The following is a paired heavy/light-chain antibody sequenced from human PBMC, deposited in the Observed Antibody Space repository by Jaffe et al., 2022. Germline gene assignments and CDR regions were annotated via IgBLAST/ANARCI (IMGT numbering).Light chain of an antibody. J-gene: IGLJ1*01. CDR3: CSYAGSYTFGYV. CDR2: DVS. Sequence: QSALTQPRSVSGSPGQSVTISCTGTSSDVGGYNYVSWYQQHPGKAPKLMIYDVSKRPSGVPDRFSGSKSGNTASLTISGLQAEDEADYYCCSYAGSYTFGYVFGTGTKVTVL. CDR1: SSDVGGYNY. V-gene: IGLV2-11*01.
Heavy chain of an antibody. Sequence: QVQLVESGGGVVQPGGSLRLSCAASGFTFSSYGMHWVRQAPGKGLEWVAFIRYDGSNKYYADSVKGRFTISRDNSKNTLYLQMNSLRAEDTAVYYCAKLISWDIVVVVIPPDAFDIWGQGTMVTVSS. V-gene: IGHV3-30*02. CDR2: IRYDGSNK. D-gene: IGHD2-15*01. CDR1: GFTFSSYG. CDR3: AKLISWDIVVVVIPPDAFDI. J-gene: IGHJ3*02.